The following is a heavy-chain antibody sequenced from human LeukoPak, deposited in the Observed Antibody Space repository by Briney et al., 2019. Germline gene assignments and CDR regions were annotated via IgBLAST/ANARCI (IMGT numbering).Heavy chain of an antibody. CDR1: GGSISSDNYY. V-gene: IGHV4-61*02. D-gene: IGHD3-10*01. Sequence: PSETLSLTCTVSGGSISSDNYYWSWIRQPAGKGLEWIGRNYTSGSTNYNPSLKSRVTISIDTSKNQFSLRLSSVTAADTAIYYCARDRWFGETGDCWGQGTLVTVSS. CDR3: ARDRWFGETGDC. CDR2: NYTSGST. J-gene: IGHJ4*02.